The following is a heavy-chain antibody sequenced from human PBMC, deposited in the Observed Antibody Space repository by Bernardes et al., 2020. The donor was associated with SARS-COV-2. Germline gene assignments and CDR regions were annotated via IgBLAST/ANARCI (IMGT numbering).Heavy chain of an antibody. CDR2: IKQDGSEK. CDR1: GFTFSSYW. D-gene: IGHD6-13*01. Sequence: GGSLRLSCAASGFTFSSYWMSWVRQAPGKGLEWVANIKQDGSEKYYVDSVKGRFTISRDNAKNSLYLQMNSLRAEDTAVYYCARDPEQQLVHFDYWGQGTLVTVSS. J-gene: IGHJ4*02. CDR3: ARDPEQQLVHFDY. V-gene: IGHV3-7*03.